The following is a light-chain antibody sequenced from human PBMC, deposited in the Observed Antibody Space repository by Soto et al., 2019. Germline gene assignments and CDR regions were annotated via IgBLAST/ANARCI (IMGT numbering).Light chain of an antibody. V-gene: IGKV1-39*01. J-gene: IGKJ4*01. CDR2: SAS. CDR3: QQTFVSPFT. Sequence: DIQLSQSPSSLSASVGDRVTITCRASQTIRTDLNWYQHTPGQAPKLLIYSASTLQRGVPSRFRGSGSGTTFTLTISSLQLEDFATYYCQQTFVSPFTFGGGTNVDI. CDR1: QTIRTD.